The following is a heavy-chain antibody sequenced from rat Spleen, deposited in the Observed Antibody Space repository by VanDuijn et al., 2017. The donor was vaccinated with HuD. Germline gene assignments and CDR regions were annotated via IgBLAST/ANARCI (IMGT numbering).Heavy chain of an antibody. CDR1: GFTFSNYD. D-gene: IGHD1-6*01. J-gene: IGHJ2*01. CDR2: INYDGSST. CDR3: TTSSILRGYFDY. V-gene: IGHV5-29*01. Sequence: EVQLVESGGGLVQPGRSLKLSCAASGFTFSNYDMAWVRQAPTKGLEWVATINYDGSSTYYRDSVKGRFTISRDNAKSTLYLQMDSLRSEDTATYYCTTSSILRGYFDYWGQGVMVTVSS.